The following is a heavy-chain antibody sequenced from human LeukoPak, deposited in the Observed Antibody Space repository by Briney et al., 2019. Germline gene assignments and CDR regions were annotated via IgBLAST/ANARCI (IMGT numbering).Heavy chain of an antibody. V-gene: IGHV3-23*01. J-gene: IGHJ4*02. D-gene: IGHD4-17*01. Sequence: GGSLRLSCAASGFTFSSYAMSWVRQAPGKGLEWVSSISGSGGPIYYADSVKGRFTISRDNSKNTLFLQMSSLRAEDTAVYYCAXDVXRREPYGWGQGTLLTV. CDR2: ISGSGGPI. CDR1: GFTFSSYA. CDR3: AXDVXRREPYG.